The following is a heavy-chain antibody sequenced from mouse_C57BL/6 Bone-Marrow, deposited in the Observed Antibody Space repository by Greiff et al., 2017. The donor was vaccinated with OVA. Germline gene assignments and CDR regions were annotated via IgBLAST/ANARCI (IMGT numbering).Heavy chain of an antibody. V-gene: IGHV1-55*01. D-gene: IGHD1-1*01. Sequence: QVHVKQPGAELVKPGASVKMSCKASGYTFTSYWITWVKQRPGQGLEWIGDIYPGSGSTNYNEKFKSKATLTVDTSSSTAYMQLSSLTSEDSAVYYCARSPYYYGSSPYWYFDVWGTGTTVTVSS. CDR2: IYPGSGST. CDR1: GYTFTSYW. CDR3: ARSPYYYGSSPYWYFDV. J-gene: IGHJ1*03.